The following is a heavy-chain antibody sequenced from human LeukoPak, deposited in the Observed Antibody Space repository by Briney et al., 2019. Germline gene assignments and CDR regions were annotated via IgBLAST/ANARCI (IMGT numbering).Heavy chain of an antibody. CDR3: ARVMMATIFGY. J-gene: IGHJ4*02. V-gene: IGHV4-39*07. Sequence: KPSETLSLTCTVSGGSISSSSYYWGWIRQPPGKGLEWIGSIYYSGSTYYNPSLKSRVTISVDTSKNQFSLKLSSVTAADTAVYYCARVMMATIFGYWGQGTLVTVSS. D-gene: IGHD5-24*01. CDR1: GGSISSSSYY. CDR2: IYYSGST.